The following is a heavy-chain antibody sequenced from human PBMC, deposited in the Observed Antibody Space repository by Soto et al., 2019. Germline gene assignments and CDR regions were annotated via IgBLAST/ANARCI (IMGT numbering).Heavy chain of an antibody. J-gene: IGHJ4*02. CDR3: AKAGTIVVVPAAVLDY. Sequence: EVQLLESGGGLVQPGGSLRLSCAASGFTFSSYAMSWVRQAPGKGLEWVSAISGSGGSTYYADSVKGRFTISRDNSKNTLYLQMNSVRAEDTAVYYCAKAGTIVVVPAAVLDYWGQGTLVTVSS. D-gene: IGHD2-2*01. CDR2: ISGSGGST. V-gene: IGHV3-23*01. CDR1: GFTFSSYA.